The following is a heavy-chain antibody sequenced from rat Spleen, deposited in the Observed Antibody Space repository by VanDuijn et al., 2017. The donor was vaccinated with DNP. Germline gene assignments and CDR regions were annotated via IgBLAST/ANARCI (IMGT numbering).Heavy chain of an antibody. J-gene: IGHJ2*01. CDR2: IDYDGSST. CDR3: ARPDY. Sequence: EVQLVESGGGLVQPGRSLKLSCVASGFTFSNYGMAWVRLAPKKGLEWVATIDYDGSSTYYRDSVKGRFTISRDNAKSTLYLQMDSLRSEDTATYYCARPDYWGQGVMVTVSS. V-gene: IGHV5-7*01. CDR1: GFTFSNYG.